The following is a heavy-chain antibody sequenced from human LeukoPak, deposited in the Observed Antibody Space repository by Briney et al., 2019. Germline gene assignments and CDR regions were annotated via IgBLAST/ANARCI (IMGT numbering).Heavy chain of an antibody. Sequence: GESLKISCKGSGYSHTSYWIGLVRQTPGKGLECRGVIYPGDSDTKYSPSFQGQVTISADRSISTAYLQWSSLKAADTAMYYCARGFYGGYYYYYYMNVWGKGTTVTVSS. V-gene: IGHV5-51*01. CDR3: ARGFYGGYYYYYYMNV. J-gene: IGHJ6*03. CDR1: GYSHTSYW. D-gene: IGHD4/OR15-4a*01. CDR2: IYPGDSDT.